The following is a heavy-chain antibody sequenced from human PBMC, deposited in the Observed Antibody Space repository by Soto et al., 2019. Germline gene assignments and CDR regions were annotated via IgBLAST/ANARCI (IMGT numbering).Heavy chain of an antibody. CDR1: GITFSSYA. Sequence: EVQLLESGGGLVQPGGSLRLSCAASGITFSSYAMSWVRQAPGKGLEWVSVISGSGDSTYYADAVRGRFTISRDNSKNTLYLQMNGLRAQDTAVYYCAKDRDGAAAGPTKFYGMDVWGQGTTVTVSS. CDR2: ISGSGDST. D-gene: IGHD6-13*01. J-gene: IGHJ6*02. V-gene: IGHV3-23*01. CDR3: AKDRDGAAAGPTKFYGMDV.